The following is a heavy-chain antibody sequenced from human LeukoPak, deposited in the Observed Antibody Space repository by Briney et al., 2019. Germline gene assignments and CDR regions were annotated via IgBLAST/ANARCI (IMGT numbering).Heavy chain of an antibody. CDR1: GFTFSDYW. CDR2: IRDDGSEK. D-gene: IGHD1-14*01. V-gene: IGHV3-7*04. Sequence: GGSLRLSCAASGFTFSDYWMLWVRQAPGKEPEWVANIRDDGSEKNYVDSVKGRFTISRDNAQMSLYLQMNSLRVDDTAVYYCATDRKAGSWDPRFNYGGQGTLVTVSS. J-gene: IGHJ4*02. CDR3: ATDRKAGSWDPRFNY.